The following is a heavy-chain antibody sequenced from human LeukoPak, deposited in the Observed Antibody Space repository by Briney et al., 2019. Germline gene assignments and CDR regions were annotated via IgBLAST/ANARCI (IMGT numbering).Heavy chain of an antibody. J-gene: IGHJ4*02. CDR2: ISYDGSNK. Sequence: GGSLRLSCAASGFTFSSYGIHWVRQAPGKGLEWVAVISYDGSNKYYADSVKGRFTISRDNSKNTLYLQMNSLRAEDTAVYYCAKPGYDSSGYYPLYWGQGTLVTVSS. CDR3: AKPGYDSSGYYPLY. D-gene: IGHD3-22*01. V-gene: IGHV3-30*18. CDR1: GFTFSSYG.